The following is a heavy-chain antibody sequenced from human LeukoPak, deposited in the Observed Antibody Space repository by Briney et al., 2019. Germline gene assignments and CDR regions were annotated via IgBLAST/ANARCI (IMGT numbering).Heavy chain of an antibody. Sequence: SETLSLTCTVSGGSISSGSYYWSWIRQPAGKGLEWIGRIYTSGSTNYNPSLKSRVTISVDTSKNQFSLKLSSVTAADTAVYYCASDRIEVDAFDIWGQGTMVTVSS. D-gene: IGHD2-15*01. CDR3: ASDRIEVDAFDI. J-gene: IGHJ3*02. CDR2: IYTSGST. V-gene: IGHV4-61*02. CDR1: GGSISSGSYY.